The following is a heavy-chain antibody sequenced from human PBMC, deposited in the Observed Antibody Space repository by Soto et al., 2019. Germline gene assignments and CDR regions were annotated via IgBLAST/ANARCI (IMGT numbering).Heavy chain of an antibody. D-gene: IGHD3-9*01. J-gene: IGHJ2*01. CDR2: IYHSGST. Sequence: QVQLQESGPGLVKPSGTLSHTCAVSSGSISSSNWWSWVRQPPGKGLEWIGEIYHSGSTNYNPSLKSRVTISVDKSKNQFSLKLSSVTAADTAVYYCARHSYYDILTGYYIGWYFDLWGRGTLVTVSS. CDR3: ARHSYYDILTGYYIGWYFDL. V-gene: IGHV4-4*02. CDR1: SGSISSSNW.